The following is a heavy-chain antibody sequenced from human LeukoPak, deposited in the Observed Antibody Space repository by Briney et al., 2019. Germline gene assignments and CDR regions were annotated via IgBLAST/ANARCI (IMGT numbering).Heavy chain of an antibody. CDR3: ARVSSSWYQDWYFDL. Sequence: SETLSLTCTVSGGSISNYYWSWIRQPAGKGLEWIGRIYTSGSPNYNPSLKNRVTMSVDTSKNQFSLKLSSVTAADTAVYYCARVSSSWYQDWYFDLWGRGTLVTVSS. D-gene: IGHD6-13*01. CDR1: GGSISNYY. J-gene: IGHJ2*01. V-gene: IGHV4-4*07. CDR2: IYTSGSP.